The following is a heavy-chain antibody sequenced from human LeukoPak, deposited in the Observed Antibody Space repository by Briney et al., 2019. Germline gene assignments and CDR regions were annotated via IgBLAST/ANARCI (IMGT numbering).Heavy chain of an antibody. CDR3: ARGRDGYNRIDY. V-gene: IGHV1-69*13. CDR1: GGTFSSYA. CDR2: IIPIFGTA. D-gene: IGHD5-24*01. J-gene: IGHJ4*02. Sequence: SVKVSCKASGGTFSSYAISWVRQAPGQGLEWMGGIIPIFGTANYAQKFQGRVTITADESTSTAYMELSSLRSEDTAVYYCARGRDGYNRIDYWGQGTLVTVSS.